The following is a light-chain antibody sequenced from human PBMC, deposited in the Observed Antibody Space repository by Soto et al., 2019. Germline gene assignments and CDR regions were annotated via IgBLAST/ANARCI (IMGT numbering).Light chain of an antibody. CDR3: CSYTTSNTRQIV. Sequence: QSVLTQPASVSGSPGQSITISCTGTSSDVGGYNYVSWYQQQPGKAHKFMIYDVSNRPSGVSNRFSGSKYGNTASLTISGLQAEDEADYYCCSYTTSNTRQIVFGTGTKVT. J-gene: IGLJ1*01. V-gene: IGLV2-14*01. CDR2: DVS. CDR1: SSDVGGYNY.